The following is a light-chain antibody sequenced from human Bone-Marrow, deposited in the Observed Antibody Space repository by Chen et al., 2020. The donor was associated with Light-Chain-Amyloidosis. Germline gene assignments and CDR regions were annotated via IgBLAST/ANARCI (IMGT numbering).Light chain of an antibody. V-gene: IGLV3-21*02. CDR3: QVWDRSSDRPV. J-gene: IGLJ3*02. Sequence: SYVLTQPSSVSVAPGQTATIACGGNNIGSTSVHWYQQTPGQPPLLVVYDDSDRPSGIPERLSGSNSGNTATLTISRVEAGDEADYYWQVWDRSSDRPVFGGGTKLTVL. CDR1: NIGSTS. CDR2: DDS.